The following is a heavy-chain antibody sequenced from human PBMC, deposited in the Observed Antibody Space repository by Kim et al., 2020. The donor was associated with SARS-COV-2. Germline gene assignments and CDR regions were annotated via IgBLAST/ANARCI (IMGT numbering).Heavy chain of an antibody. V-gene: IGHV4-4*06. Sequence: LRSRVTMSVDTSKNPFSLKLSSVTAADTAVYYCARDLLVAAAGGYWYFDLWGRGTLVTVSS. D-gene: IGHD6-13*01. J-gene: IGHJ2*01. CDR3: ARDLLVAAAGGYWYFDL.